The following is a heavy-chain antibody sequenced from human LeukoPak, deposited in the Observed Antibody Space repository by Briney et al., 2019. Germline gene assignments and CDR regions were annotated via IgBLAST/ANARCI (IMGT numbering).Heavy chain of an antibody. J-gene: IGHJ4*02. CDR2: FDPEDGET. CDR1: GYTLTELS. V-gene: IGHV1-24*01. D-gene: IGHD6-13*01. CDR3: ATGPGVAAAGNRDY. Sequence: ASVKVSCKVSGYTLTELSMHWVRQAPGKGREWMGGFDPEDGETIYAQKFQGRVTMTEDTSTDTAYMELSSLRSEDTAVYYCATGPGVAAAGNRDYWGQGTLVTVSS.